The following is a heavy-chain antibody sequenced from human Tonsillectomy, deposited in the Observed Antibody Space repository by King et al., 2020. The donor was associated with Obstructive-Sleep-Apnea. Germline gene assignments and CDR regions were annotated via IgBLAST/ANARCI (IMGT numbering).Heavy chain of an antibody. CDR2: ISYDGSNK. CDR3: WALPATDYFNFDY. J-gene: IGHJ4*02. V-gene: IGHV3-30*03. D-gene: IGHD2/OR15-2a*01. CDR1: GFTFSSYG. Sequence: VQLVESGGGVVQPGRSLRLSCAASGFTFSSYGLHWVRQAPGKGLEWVAVISYDGSNKYYVDSVKGRCTISRDNSKNTLYLQMNSLRAEDTAVYYFWALPATDYFNFDYCGQGTLVTVSS.